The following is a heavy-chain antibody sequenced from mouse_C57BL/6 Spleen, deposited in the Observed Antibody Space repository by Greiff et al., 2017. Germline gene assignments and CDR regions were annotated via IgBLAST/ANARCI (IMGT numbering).Heavy chain of an antibody. CDR1: GYAFSSSW. D-gene: IGHD2-5*01. V-gene: IGHV1-82*01. J-gene: IGHJ1*03. CDR2: IYPGDGDT. CDR3: EGSNYVNWYFDV. Sequence: VMLVESGPELVKPGASVKISCKASGYAFSSSWMNWVKQRPGKGLEWIGRIYPGDGDTNYNGKFKGKATLTADKSSSTAYMQLSSLTSEDSAVYFCEGSNYVNWYFDVWGTGTTVTVSS.